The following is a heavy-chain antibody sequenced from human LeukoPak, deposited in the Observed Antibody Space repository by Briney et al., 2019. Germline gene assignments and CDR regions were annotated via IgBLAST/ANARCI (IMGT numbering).Heavy chain of an antibody. V-gene: IGHV1-18*01. CDR1: GYTFTSYG. Sequence: ASVKVSCKASGYTFTSYGISWVRQAPGQGLEGMGWISAYNGNTNYAQKLQGRVTMTTDTSTSTAYMELRSLTSDDTAVYYCARDTHRTSDAFDIWGQGTMVTVSS. J-gene: IGHJ3*02. CDR2: ISAYNGNT. CDR3: ARDTHRTSDAFDI.